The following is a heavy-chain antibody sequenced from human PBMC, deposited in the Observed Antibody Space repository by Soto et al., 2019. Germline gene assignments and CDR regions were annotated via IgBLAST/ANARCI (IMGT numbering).Heavy chain of an antibody. CDR1: GGTFSSYA. CDR3: ARGEPYSGYDIPHYYYYGMHV. Sequence: SVKVSCKASGGTFSSYAISRVRQAPGQGLEWMGGIIPIFGTANYAQKFQGRVTITADESTSTAYMELSSLRSEDTAVYYCARGEPYSGYDIPHYYYYGMHVWGQGTTVTVSS. V-gene: IGHV1-69*13. D-gene: IGHD5-12*01. J-gene: IGHJ6*02. CDR2: IIPIFGTA.